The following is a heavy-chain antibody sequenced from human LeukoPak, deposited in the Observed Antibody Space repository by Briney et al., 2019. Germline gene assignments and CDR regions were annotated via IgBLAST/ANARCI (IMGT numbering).Heavy chain of an antibody. V-gene: IGHV3-7*01. D-gene: IGHD4-11*01. CDR3: AKGKRLGPYTVTDFFDY. CDR2: IKQDGSEK. CDR1: GFTFSSYW. J-gene: IGHJ4*02. Sequence: GGSLRLSCAGSGFTFSSYWMSWVRQAPGKGLEWVANIKQDGSEKYYVDSVKGRFTISRDDAKNSLYLQMNSLRAEDTAVYYCAKGKRLGPYTVTDFFDYWGQGTLVTVSS.